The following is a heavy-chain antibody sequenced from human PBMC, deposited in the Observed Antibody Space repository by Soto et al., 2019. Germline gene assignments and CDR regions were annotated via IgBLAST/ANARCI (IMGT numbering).Heavy chain of an antibody. V-gene: IGHV5-51*03. D-gene: IGHD6-19*01. Sequence: EVQLVQSGAEVKKPGESLKISCKGSGYSFTNYWIAWVRQMPGKGLEWMGIIYPGDSDTRYSPSFQGQVTISADKSITTAYLQWSSLKASDTAMYYCARRDSSDWFSGGRDYWGQGTLVTVSS. J-gene: IGHJ4*02. CDR2: IYPGDSDT. CDR3: ARRDSSDWFSGGRDY. CDR1: GYSFTNYW.